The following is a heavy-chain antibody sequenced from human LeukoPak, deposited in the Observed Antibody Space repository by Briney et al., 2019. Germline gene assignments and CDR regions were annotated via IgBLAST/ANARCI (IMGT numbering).Heavy chain of an antibody. CDR1: GGSFSGYY. J-gene: IGHJ3*02. CDR3: ARLRSYFHAFDI. CDR2: INHSGST. D-gene: IGHD1-26*01. Sequence: SETLSLTCAVYGGSFSGYYWSWIRQPPGKGLEWIGEINHSGSTNYNPSLKSRVTISVDTSKNQFSLKLSSVTAADTAVYYCARLRSYFHAFDIWGQGTMVTVSS. V-gene: IGHV4-34*01.